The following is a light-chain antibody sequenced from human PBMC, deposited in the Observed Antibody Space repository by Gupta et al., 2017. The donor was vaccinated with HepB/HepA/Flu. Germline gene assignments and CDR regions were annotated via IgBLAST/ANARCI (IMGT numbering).Light chain of an antibody. CDR2: DDS. Sequence: SPVLTQSPSLSVAPGKPARLPCGGNNIGRKNLHWYHQRPGQAPELVVRDDSDRPSGIPERFSGSNSGNTATLTINRVEAGDEDDYYCQVWDSSSDHYVFGGGTTVTVL. CDR3: QVWDSSSDHYV. J-gene: IGLJ1*01. V-gene: IGLV3-21*03. CDR1: NIGRKN.